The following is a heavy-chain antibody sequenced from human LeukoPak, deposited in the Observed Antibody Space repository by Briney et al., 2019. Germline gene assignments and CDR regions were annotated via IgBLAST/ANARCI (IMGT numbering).Heavy chain of an antibody. CDR3: AKHYGSGTYYNYFTY. J-gene: IGHJ4*02. CDR2: ISGSGGST. V-gene: IGHV3-23*01. CDR1: GFSFSSYA. Sequence: PGGSLRLSCAASGFSFSSYALSWVRQAPGRGLEWVSAISGSGGSTYYADFVKGRFTISRDNSENTLFLQMRSLRAEDTAPYYCAKHYGSGTYYNYFTYCGQGTLVSVSS. D-gene: IGHD3-10*01.